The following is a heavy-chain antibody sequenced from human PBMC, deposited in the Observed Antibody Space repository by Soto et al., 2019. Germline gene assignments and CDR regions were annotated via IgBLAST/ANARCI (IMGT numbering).Heavy chain of an antibody. CDR2: IYYSGTT. J-gene: IGHJ4*02. D-gene: IGHD1-26*01. V-gene: IGHV4-28*01. Sequence: QVQLQESGPGLVKTSDTLSLTCAVSGYSISSSNWWRWIRQPPGKVLEWIGYIYYSGTTYCNPSLKSRVTMSVDTFKNQFSLKLTSVTAVDTAVYYCARREIQGPIDYWGQGTLGTVSS. CDR1: GYSISSSNW. CDR3: ARREIQGPIDY.